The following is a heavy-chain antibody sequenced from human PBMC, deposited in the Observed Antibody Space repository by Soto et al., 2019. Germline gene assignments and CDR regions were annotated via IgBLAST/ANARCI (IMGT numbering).Heavy chain of an antibody. D-gene: IGHD2-21*02. CDR3: AKPWAPYIVVVTAIPS. V-gene: IGHV3-33*06. J-gene: IGHJ4*02. CDR2: IWYDGSNK. CDR1: GFTFSSYG. Sequence: GSLRLSCAASGFTFSSYGMHWVRQAPGKGLEWVVVIWYDGSNKYYADSVKGRFTISRDNSKNKLYLQMNSLRAEDTAVYYCAKPWAPYIVVVTAIPSWGQGT.